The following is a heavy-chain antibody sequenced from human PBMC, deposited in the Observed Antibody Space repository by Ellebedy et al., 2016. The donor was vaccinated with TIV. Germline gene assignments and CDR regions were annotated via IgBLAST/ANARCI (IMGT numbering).Heavy chain of an antibody. J-gene: IGHJ4*02. CDR3: ARQETIFGVVIYFDY. CDR2: INAGNGNT. D-gene: IGHD3-3*01. V-gene: IGHV1-3*01. Sequence: ASVKVSCKASGYTFTSYAMHWVRQAPGQRLEWMGWINAGNGNTKYSQKFQGRVTITRDTSASTAYMELSSLRSEDTAVYYCARQETIFGVVIYFDYWGQGTLVTVSS. CDR1: GYTFTSYA.